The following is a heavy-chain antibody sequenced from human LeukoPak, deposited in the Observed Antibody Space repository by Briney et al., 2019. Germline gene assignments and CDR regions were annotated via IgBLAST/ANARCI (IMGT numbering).Heavy chain of an antibody. Sequence: GGSLRLSCAASGFTFSSYGMHWVRQAPGKGLEWGAVISYDGSNKYYADSVKGRFTISRDNSKNTLYLQMNSLRAEDTAVYYCAKEDETGSFDYWGQGTLVTVSS. D-gene: IGHD3-10*01. CDR3: AKEDETGSFDY. CDR1: GFTFSSYG. J-gene: IGHJ4*02. CDR2: ISYDGSNK. V-gene: IGHV3-30*18.